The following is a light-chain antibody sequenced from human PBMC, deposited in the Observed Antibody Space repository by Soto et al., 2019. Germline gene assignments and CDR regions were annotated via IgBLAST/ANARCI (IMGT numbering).Light chain of an antibody. J-gene: IGLJ3*02. CDR1: SSDIGGYNY. Sequence: QSALTQPPSASGSPGQSVTISCTGGSSDIGGYNYVSWYQQHPGTGPRLLIYGNNRRPSGVPDRFSGSRSGSSASLAITGLQPEDEADYYCQSYDTSVTGSWVFGGGTKLTVL. CDR2: GNN. CDR3: QSYDTSVTGSWV. V-gene: IGLV2-8*01.